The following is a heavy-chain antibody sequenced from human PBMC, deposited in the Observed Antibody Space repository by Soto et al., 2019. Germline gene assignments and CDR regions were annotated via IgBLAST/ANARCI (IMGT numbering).Heavy chain of an antibody. CDR2: INSAGNT. V-gene: IGHV3-23*01. D-gene: IGHD2-15*01. Sequence: GGSLRLSCAASGFTFSSYAMTWVRRPPGKGLAWISSINSAGNTYYADSVKGRFTVSRDKSKNTLYLQMSSLKAEDTAVYYCAKGPRRAKLLMWYVNLSGRGILVTVSS. CDR1: GFTFSSYA. J-gene: IGHJ2*01. CDR3: AKGPRRAKLLMWYVNL.